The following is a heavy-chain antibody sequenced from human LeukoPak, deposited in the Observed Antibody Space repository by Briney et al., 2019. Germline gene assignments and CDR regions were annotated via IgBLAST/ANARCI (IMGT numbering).Heavy chain of an antibody. J-gene: IGHJ3*02. CDR2: INHSGST. Sequence: SETLSLTCAVYGGSFSGYYWSWIRQPPGKGLEWIGEINHSGSTNYNPSLKSRVTISVDTSKNQFSLKLSSVTAADTAVYYCARGPTVLWDIERGFDIWGQGTMVTVSS. V-gene: IGHV4-34*01. CDR1: GGSFSGYY. D-gene: IGHD2-15*01. CDR3: ARGPTVLWDIERGFDI.